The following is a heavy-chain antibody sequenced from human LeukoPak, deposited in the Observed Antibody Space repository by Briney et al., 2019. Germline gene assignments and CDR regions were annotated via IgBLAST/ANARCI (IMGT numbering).Heavy chain of an antibody. J-gene: IGHJ6*02. CDR1: GFTFNDYS. D-gene: IGHD3-10*01. CDR2: ITRSGTTI. Sequence: GSLRLSCAASGFTFNDYSMSWIRQAPGKGLEWLSYITRSGTTIYYADSVKGRFTISRDNAKNSLYLQMNSLRAEDTAVYYCARDHSGYYYGMDVWGQGTTVTVSS. V-gene: IGHV3-11*01. CDR3: ARDHSGYYYGMDV.